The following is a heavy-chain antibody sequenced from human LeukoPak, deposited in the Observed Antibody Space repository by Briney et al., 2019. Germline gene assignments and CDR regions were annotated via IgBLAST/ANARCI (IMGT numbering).Heavy chain of an antibody. CDR3: ARGRRGMITFGGVIAPGYFDY. D-gene: IGHD3-16*02. CDR2: INHSGST. V-gene: IGHV4-34*01. CDR1: GGSFSGYY. Sequence: SVTLSLTCAVYGGSFSGYYWSWIRQPPGKGREWIGEINHSGSTNYNPSLKSRVTISVDTSKNHFSLKLSSVTAADTAVYYCARGRRGMITFGGVIAPGYFDYWGQGTLVTVSS. J-gene: IGHJ4*02.